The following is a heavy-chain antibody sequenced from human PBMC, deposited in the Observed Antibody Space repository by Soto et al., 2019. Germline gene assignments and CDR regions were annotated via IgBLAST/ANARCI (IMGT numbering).Heavy chain of an antibody. D-gene: IGHD3-10*01. V-gene: IGHV3-23*01. J-gene: IGHJ6*02. CDR3: AAPRDEYGSGVSWFTYGMDI. CDR1: GFTFSDFA. CDR2: LDGAGGST. Sequence: SLRLSCLASGFTFSDFAMTWVRHVPGRGLEWVASLDGAGGSTYYAESVRGRFSISRDNSQNTLFLQMKRLTVDDTAIYYCAAPRDEYGSGVSWFTYGMDIWGQGTTVTVSS.